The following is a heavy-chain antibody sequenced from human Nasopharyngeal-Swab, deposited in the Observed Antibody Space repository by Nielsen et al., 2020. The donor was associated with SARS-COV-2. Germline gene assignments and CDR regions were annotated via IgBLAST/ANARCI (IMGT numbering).Heavy chain of an antibody. D-gene: IGHD3-10*01. V-gene: IGHV4-59*08. CDR3: ARHGASGSFGDY. CDR2: IYYTGST. Sequence: WIRQPPGKGLEYIGYIYYTGSTYYSPSLKGRVTMAVDTSKNQLSLKLTSVTAAGTAVYYCARHGASGSFGDYWGQGTLVTVSS. J-gene: IGHJ4*02.